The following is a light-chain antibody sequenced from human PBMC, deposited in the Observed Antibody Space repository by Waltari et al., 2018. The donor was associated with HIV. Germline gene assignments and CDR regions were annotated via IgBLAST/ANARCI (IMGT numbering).Light chain of an antibody. Sequence: EIVLTQSPGTLSLSPGERATLSCRASQSVSSSYLAWYQQKPGQAPRLLIYGASSRATGIPDRFSGSGSGTGFTLTISRLEPEDFAVYYCQQYGSSPFTFGPGIKVDIK. CDR3: QQYGSSPFT. V-gene: IGKV3-20*01. CDR1: QSVSSSY. CDR2: GAS. J-gene: IGKJ3*01.